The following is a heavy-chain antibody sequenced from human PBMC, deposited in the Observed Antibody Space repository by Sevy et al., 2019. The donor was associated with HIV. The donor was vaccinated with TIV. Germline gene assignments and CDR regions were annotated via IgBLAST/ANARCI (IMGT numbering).Heavy chain of an antibody. D-gene: IGHD3-3*01. CDR3: ARDRVEWLLHPPLDY. Sequence: GGSLRLSCAASGFTFSSYWMSWVRQAPGKGLEWVANIKQDGSEKYYVDSVKGRFTISRDNAKNSLYLQMNSLRAEDTAVYYCARDRVEWLLHPPLDYWGQGTLVTVSS. CDR2: IKQDGSEK. J-gene: IGHJ4*02. CDR1: GFTFSSYW. V-gene: IGHV3-7*01.